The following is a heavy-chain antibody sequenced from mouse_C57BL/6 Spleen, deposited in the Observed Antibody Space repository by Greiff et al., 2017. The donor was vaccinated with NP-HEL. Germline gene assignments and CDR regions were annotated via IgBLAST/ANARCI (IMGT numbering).Heavy chain of an antibody. J-gene: IGHJ3*01. D-gene: IGHD2-4*01. Sequence: QVQLQQPGAELVKPGASVKLSCKASGYTFTSYWMHWVKQRPGRGLEWIGRIDPHSGGTKYNEKFKSKATLTVDKPSSTAYMQLSSLTSEDSAVYYCARGDDYDSWFAYWGQGTLVTVSA. V-gene: IGHV1-72*01. CDR2: IDPHSGGT. CDR1: GYTFTSYW. CDR3: ARGDDYDSWFAY.